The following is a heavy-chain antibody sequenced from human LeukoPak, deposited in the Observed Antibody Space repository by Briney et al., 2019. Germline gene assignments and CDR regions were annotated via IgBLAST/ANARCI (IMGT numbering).Heavy chain of an antibody. D-gene: IGHD3-22*01. CDR2: ISSSSSYI. J-gene: IGHJ4*02. Sequence: GGSLRLSCAASGFTFSSYSMNWVRQAPGKGLEWVSSISSSSSYIYYADSVKGRFTISRDNAKNSLYLQMNSLRAEDTAVYYCASGSSYYYDSSGYPPWPYWGQGTLVTVSS. V-gene: IGHV3-21*01. CDR1: GFTFSSYS. CDR3: ASGSSYYYDSSGYPPWPY.